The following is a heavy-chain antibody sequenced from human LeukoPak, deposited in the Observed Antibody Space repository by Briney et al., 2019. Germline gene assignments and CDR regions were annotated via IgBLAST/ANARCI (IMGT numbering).Heavy chain of an antibody. D-gene: IGHD2-2*01. Sequence: ASVKVSCKASGGSFGAYAITWVRQVPGQGLEWMGGIVPMFGKANFAQKFQGRVTMTADDSTATAYMELSSLRSEDTAIYFCASDDHTRGFEFWGQGSLVTVTS. CDR1: GGSFGAYA. CDR3: ASDDHTRGFEF. CDR2: IVPMFGKA. V-gene: IGHV1-69*13. J-gene: IGHJ4*02.